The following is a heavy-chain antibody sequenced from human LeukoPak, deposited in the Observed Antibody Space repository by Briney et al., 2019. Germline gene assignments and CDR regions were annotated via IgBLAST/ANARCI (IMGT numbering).Heavy chain of an antibody. CDR2: ISGSGGST. Sequence: GGSLRLSCAASGFTFSSFAMSWVRQAPGKGLEWVSTISGSGGSTYYADFVKGRFTISRDNSKNTLYLQMNSLRAEDTAVYYCARGPRITVTTVLPNYFDSWGQGTLVTVSS. CDR3: ARGPRITVTTVLPNYFDS. J-gene: IGHJ4*02. V-gene: IGHV3-23*01. D-gene: IGHD4-17*01. CDR1: GFTFSSFA.